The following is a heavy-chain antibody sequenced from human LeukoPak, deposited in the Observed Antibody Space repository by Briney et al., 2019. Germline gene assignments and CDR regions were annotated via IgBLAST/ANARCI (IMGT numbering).Heavy chain of an antibody. CDR3: ARGFTYYASGRGFDY. J-gene: IGHJ4*02. V-gene: IGHV3-30*04. CDR1: GFTFSSYA. CDR2: ISYDGSNK. Sequence: GSLRLSCAASGFTFSSYAMHWVRQAPGKGLEWVAVISYDGSNKYYADSVKGRFTISRDNSKNTLYLQINSLRAEDTAVYYCARGFTYYASGRGFDYWGQGTLVTVSS. D-gene: IGHD3-10*01.